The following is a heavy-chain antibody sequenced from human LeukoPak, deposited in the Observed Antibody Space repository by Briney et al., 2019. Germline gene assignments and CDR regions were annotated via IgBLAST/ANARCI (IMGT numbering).Heavy chain of an antibody. Sequence: GASVKVSCKASGYTFTSYGISWVRQAPGQGLEGMGWISAYNGNTNYAQKLQGRVTMTTDTSTSTAYMELRSMRSDDTAVYYCARDVEWVTTAWVTKRILDYWGQGTLVTVSS. D-gene: IGHD4-17*01. CDR1: GYTFTSYG. V-gene: IGHV1-18*01. J-gene: IGHJ4*02. CDR3: ARDVEWVTTAWVTKRILDY. CDR2: ISAYNGNT.